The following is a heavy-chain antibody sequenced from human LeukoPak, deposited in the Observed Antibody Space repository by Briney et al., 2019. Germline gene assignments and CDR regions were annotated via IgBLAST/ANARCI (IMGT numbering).Heavy chain of an antibody. CDR1: GDSITSSRNY. V-gene: IGHV4-61*01. CDR3: ARDRDPDIVVVVAAQNYFDY. CDR2: IYYSGST. Sequence: PSETLSLTCSVSGDSITSSRNYWSWIRQPPGKGLEWIGYIYYSGSTNYNPSLKSRVTISVDTSKNQFSLKLSSVTAADTAVYYCARDRDPDIVVVVAAQNYFDYWGQGTLVTVSS. D-gene: IGHD2-15*01. J-gene: IGHJ4*02.